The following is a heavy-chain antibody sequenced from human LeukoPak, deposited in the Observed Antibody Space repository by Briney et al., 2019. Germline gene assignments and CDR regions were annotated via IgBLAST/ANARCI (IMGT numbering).Heavy chain of an antibody. CDR2: IYTSGST. D-gene: IGHD6-13*01. CDR3: ASMKYSSSWFWFDY. CDR1: GGFISSYY. Sequence: SETLSLTCTVSGGFISSYYWSWIRQSAGKGLEWIGRIYTSGSTNYNPSLKSRVTMSVDTSKNQFSLKLSSVTAADTAVYYCASMKYSSSWFWFDYWGQGTLVTVSS. V-gene: IGHV4-4*07. J-gene: IGHJ4*02.